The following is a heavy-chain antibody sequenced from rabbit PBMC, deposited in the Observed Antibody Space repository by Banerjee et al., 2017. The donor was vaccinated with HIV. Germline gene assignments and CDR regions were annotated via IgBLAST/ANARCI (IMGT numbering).Heavy chain of an antibody. CDR1: GFDFSSYYY. J-gene: IGHJ4*01. D-gene: IGHD2-1*01. V-gene: IGHV1S45*01. Sequence: QEQLEESGGDLVKPEGSLTLTCTASGFDFSSYYYICWVRQAPGKGLEWIGCIVGGDSGSTYYASWAKGRFTISKTSSTTVTLQMTSLTAADTATYFCAKEDVADDYGKFNLWGPGT. CDR2: IVGGDSGST. CDR3: AKEDVADDYGKFNL.